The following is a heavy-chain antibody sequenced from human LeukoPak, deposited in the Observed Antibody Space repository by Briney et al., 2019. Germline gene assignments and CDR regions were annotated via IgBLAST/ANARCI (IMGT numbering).Heavy chain of an antibody. Sequence: GGSLRLSCAASGFTVSRNYMSWVRQAPGKGLEWDSVIYSGGSTYYADSVKGRFTISRDNSKNTLYLQMNSLRAEDTAVYYCAREELQLGGGYFDYCGQGTLVTVSS. D-gene: IGHD6-13*01. CDR2: IYSGGST. V-gene: IGHV3-66*01. CDR1: GFTVSRNY. CDR3: AREELQLGGGYFDY. J-gene: IGHJ4*02.